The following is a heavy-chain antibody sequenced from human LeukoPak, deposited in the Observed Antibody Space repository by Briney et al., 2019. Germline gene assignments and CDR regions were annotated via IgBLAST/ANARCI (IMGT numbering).Heavy chain of an antibody. D-gene: IGHD5-18*01. CDR1: GYTFTSYG. CDR3: ARDRRGYSCAPRVTFDY. Sequence: SVKVSCKASGYTFTSYGISWVRQAPGQGLEWMGWISAYNGNTNYAQKLQGRVTMTTDTSTSTAYMELRSLRSDDTAVYYCARDRRGYSCAPRVTFDYWGQGTLVTVSS. CDR2: ISAYNGNT. J-gene: IGHJ4*02. V-gene: IGHV1-18*01.